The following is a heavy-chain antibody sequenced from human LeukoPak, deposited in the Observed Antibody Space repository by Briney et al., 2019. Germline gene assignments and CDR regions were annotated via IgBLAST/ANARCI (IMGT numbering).Heavy chain of an antibody. D-gene: IGHD6-13*01. CDR2: ISYDGSNK. Sequence: GGSLRLSCAASGFTFSSYAMHWVRQAPGKGLEWVAVISYDGSNKYYADSVKGRFTISRDNSKNTLYLQMNSLRAEDTAVYYCAKDQGIAAAGHDYWGQGTLVTVSS. V-gene: IGHV3-30-3*01. CDR1: GFTFSSYA. J-gene: IGHJ4*02. CDR3: AKDQGIAAAGHDY.